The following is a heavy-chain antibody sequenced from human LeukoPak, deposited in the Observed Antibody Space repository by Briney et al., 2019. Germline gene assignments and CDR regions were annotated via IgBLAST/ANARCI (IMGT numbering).Heavy chain of an antibody. Sequence: PSETLSLTCAVSGYSISSGYYWGWIRQPPGKGLEWIGSIYHSGSTYYNPSLKSRVTISVDTSKNQFSLKLSSVTAADTAVYYCARVASGCDFRLNYWGQGTLVTVSS. D-gene: IGHD5-12*01. CDR2: IYHSGST. CDR3: ARVASGCDFRLNY. J-gene: IGHJ4*02. CDR1: GYSISSGYY. V-gene: IGHV4-38-2*01.